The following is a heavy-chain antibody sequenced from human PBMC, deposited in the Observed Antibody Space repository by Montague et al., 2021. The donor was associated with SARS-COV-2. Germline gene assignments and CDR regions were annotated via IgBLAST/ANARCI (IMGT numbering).Heavy chain of an antibody. CDR1: GGSISGYY. Sequence: SETLSLTCTVSGGSISGYYWTWIRQPPGRGLEWIGYVFQSGYSNSNRSLKGRVTISVDTSRNQFYLKLSSVTAADTAVYYCARESATAQYLEYWGRGALVTVSS. CDR2: VFQSGYS. D-gene: IGHD2-2*01. V-gene: IGHV4-59*01. J-gene: IGHJ4*01. CDR3: ARESATAQYLEY.